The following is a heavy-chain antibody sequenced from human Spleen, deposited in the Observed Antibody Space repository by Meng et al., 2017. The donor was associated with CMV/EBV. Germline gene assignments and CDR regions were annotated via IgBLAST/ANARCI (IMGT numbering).Heavy chain of an antibody. CDR3: ARGLKGRYYDILTGYYKSLYFDY. Sequence: LPEWCPGPVTPSATLSLPCAFLGVSFSGYYWSWIRQPPGKGLEWIGEINHSGSTNYNPSLKSRDNISVDTSKNQFSLKLSSVTAADTAVYYCARGLKGRYYDILTGYYKSLYFDYWGQGTLVTVSS. V-gene: IGHV4-34*01. CDR1: GVSFSGYY. CDR2: INHSGST. D-gene: IGHD3-9*01. J-gene: IGHJ4*02.